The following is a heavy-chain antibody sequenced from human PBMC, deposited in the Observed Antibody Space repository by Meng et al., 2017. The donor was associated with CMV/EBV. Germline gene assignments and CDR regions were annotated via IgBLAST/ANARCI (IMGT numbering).Heavy chain of an antibody. CDR1: GGSISSYY. CDR3: AREGYDFWSGSPPRGWFDP. Sequence: SETLSLTCTVSGGSISSYYWSWIRQPPGKGLEWIGYIYYSGSTNYNPSLKSRVTISVDTSKNQFSLKLISVTAADTAVYYCAREGYDFWSGSPPRGWFDPWGQGTLVTVSS. V-gene: IGHV4-59*01. D-gene: IGHD3-3*01. J-gene: IGHJ5*02. CDR2: IYYSGST.